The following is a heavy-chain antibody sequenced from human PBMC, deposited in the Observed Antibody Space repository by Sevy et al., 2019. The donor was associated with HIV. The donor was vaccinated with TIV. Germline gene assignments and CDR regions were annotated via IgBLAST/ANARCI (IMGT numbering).Heavy chain of an antibody. V-gene: IGHV3-33*01. J-gene: IGHJ3*02. CDR3: ARAPIDLGYCSSTSAGCAFDI. Sequence: GGSLRLSCAASGFTFSSYGMHWVRQAPGKGLEWVAVIWYDGSNKYYAASVKGRFTISRDNSKNTLYLQMNSLRAEDTAVYYCARAPIDLGYCSSTSAGCAFDIWGQGTMVTVSS. CDR2: IWYDGSNK. CDR1: GFTFSSYG. D-gene: IGHD2-2*01.